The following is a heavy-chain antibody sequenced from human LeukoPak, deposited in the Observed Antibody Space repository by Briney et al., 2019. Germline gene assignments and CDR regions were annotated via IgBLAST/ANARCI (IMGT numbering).Heavy chain of an antibody. D-gene: IGHD3-16*02. CDR1: GFTFSSYS. V-gene: IGHV3-21*04. J-gene: IGHJ4*02. CDR3: AKEDKYGTYRYNLFDY. CDR2: ISSSSSYI. Sequence: PGGSLRLSCAASGFTFSSYSMNWVRQAPGKGLEWVSSISSSSSYIYYADSVKGRFTISRDNSKNTLYLQMNSLRAEDTAVYYCAKEDKYGTYRYNLFDYWGQGTLVTVSS.